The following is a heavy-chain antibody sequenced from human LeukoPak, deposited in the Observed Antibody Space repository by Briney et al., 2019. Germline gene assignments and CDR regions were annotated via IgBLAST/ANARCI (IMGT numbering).Heavy chain of an antibody. D-gene: IGHD4-17*01. CDR3: AKDLSIYGDLNLDY. J-gene: IGHJ4*02. CDR1: GFTYSSYG. Sequence: PGGSLRLSCAASGFTYSSYGMHWVRQAPGKGLEWVAVISYDGSNKYYADSVKGRFTISRDNSKNTLYLQMNSLRAEDTAVYYCAKDLSIYGDLNLDYWGQGTLVTVSS. V-gene: IGHV3-30*18. CDR2: ISYDGSNK.